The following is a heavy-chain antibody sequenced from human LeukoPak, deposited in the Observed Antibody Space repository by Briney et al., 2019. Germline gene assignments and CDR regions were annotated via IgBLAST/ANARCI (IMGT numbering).Heavy chain of an antibody. Sequence: PGGSLRLSCAASGFTFSSYAMSWVRQAQGKGLEWVSAISGSGGSTYYADSVKGRFTISRDNSKNTLYLQMNSLRAEDTAVYYCAKDPGYCSGGSCYTPFDYWGQGTLVTVSS. V-gene: IGHV3-23*01. CDR1: GFTFSSYA. CDR2: ISGSGGST. CDR3: AKDPGYCSGGSCYTPFDY. D-gene: IGHD2-15*01. J-gene: IGHJ4*02.